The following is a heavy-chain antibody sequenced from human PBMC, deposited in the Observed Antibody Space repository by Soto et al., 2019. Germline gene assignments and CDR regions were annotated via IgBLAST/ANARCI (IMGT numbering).Heavy chain of an antibody. CDR2: ISGSGENT. CDR3: AKGSIAVAGYHHCFDY. Sequence: EVQLLESGGGLVQPGGSLRLSCAASGFTFSSYAMSWVRQAPGKGLYWVSVISGSGENTYYADSVKGRFTISRDNSKNTLYLQMNRLRAEDTAVYYWAKGSIAVAGYHHCFDYWGQGTLVTVSS. J-gene: IGHJ4*02. V-gene: IGHV3-23*01. D-gene: IGHD6-19*01. CDR1: GFTFSSYA.